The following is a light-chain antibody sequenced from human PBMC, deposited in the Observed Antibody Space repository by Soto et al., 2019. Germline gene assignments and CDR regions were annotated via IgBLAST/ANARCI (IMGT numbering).Light chain of an antibody. CDR1: SSDVGGYNY. CDR2: EVS. CDR3: SSYTSSSTRV. V-gene: IGLV2-14*01. J-gene: IGLJ1*01. Sequence: QSALTQPASVSGSPGQSITISCTGTSSDVGGYNYVSWYQQHPGKAPKLMIYEVSNRPSGVSNRFSCSKSGNTASLTISGHEAEDEADYYCSSYTSSSTRVFGTGTKLTVL.